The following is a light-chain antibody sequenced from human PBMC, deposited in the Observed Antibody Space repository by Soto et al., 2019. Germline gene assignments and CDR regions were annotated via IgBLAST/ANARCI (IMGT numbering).Light chain of an antibody. V-gene: IGKV1-33*01. J-gene: IGKJ3*01. CDR1: QDISNN. CDR2: DAS. CDR3: QQNDDLPFT. Sequence: DIQMTQSPSSLSASVGDRVTITCQASQDISNNLSWYQQKPGKAPKLLIYDASNLETGVPSRFSGSVSGTDFTFTISSLQPEDIATYYCQQNDDLPFTLGPGTKVDIK.